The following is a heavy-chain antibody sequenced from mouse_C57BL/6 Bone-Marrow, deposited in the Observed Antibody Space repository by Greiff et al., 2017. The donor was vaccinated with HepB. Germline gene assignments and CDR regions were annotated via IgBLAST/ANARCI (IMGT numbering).Heavy chain of an antibody. D-gene: IGHD5-1*01. J-gene: IGHJ4*01. CDR2: ISSGSSTI. Sequence: EVKLVESGGGLVKPGGSLKLSCAASGFTFSDYGMHWVRQAPEKGLEWVAYISSGSSTIYYADTVKGRFTISRDNAKNTLFLQMTSLRSEDTAMYYCARPISDYAMDYWGQGTSVTVSS. V-gene: IGHV5-17*01. CDR1: GFTFSDYG. CDR3: ARPISDYAMDY.